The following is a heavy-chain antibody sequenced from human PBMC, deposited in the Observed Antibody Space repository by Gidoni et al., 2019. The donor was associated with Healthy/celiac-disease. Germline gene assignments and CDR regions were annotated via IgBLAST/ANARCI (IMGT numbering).Heavy chain of an antibody. J-gene: IGHJ5*02. D-gene: IGHD7-27*01. CDR2: ISSGSSYI. V-gene: IGHV3-21*01. Sequence: EVQRVESGGGLVKPGWSLRLSCAASGFPFSSYSMNWVRQAPGQGLEWVSSISSGSSYIYYADSVKGRFTISRDNAKNSLYLQMNSLRAEDTAVYYCARAPDGWGTWFDPWGQGTLVTVSS. CDR3: ARAPDGWGTWFDP. CDR1: GFPFSSYS.